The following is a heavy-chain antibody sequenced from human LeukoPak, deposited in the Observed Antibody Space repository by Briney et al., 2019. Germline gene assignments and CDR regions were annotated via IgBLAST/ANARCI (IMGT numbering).Heavy chain of an antibody. D-gene: IGHD5-18*01. CDR2: IIPIFGAA. Sequence: SVKVSCKASGGTFSSYAISWVRQAPGQGLEWMGGIIPIFGAANYAQKFQGRVTITADESTSTAYMELSSLRSEDTAVYYCARDWGRNTATDGDWGQGTLVTVSS. V-gene: IGHV1-69*01. CDR3: ARDWGRNTATDGD. CDR1: GGTFSSYA. J-gene: IGHJ4*02.